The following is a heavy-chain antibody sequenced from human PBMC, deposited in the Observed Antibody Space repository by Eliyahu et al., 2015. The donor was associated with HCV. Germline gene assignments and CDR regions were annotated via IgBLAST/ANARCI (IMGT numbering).Heavy chain of an antibody. CDR1: GFSLSTSGVG. Sequence: QITLKESGPTLVKPTQTLTLTCTFSGFSLSTSGVGVGWIRQPPGKALEWLALIYWDDDKRYSPSLKSRLTITKDTSKNQVVLTMTNMDPVDTATYYCAHSRIVGATGGDWFDPWGQGTLVTVSS. V-gene: IGHV2-5*02. CDR3: AHSRIVGATGGDWFDP. J-gene: IGHJ5*02. CDR2: IYWDDDK. D-gene: IGHD1-26*01.